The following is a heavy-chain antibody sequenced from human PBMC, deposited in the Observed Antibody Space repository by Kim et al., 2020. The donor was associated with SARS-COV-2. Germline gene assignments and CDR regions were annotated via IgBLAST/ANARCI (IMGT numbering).Heavy chain of an antibody. CDR3: AREGGDSGSYQYYAFDI. D-gene: IGHD1-26*01. Sequence: SETLSLTCTVSGGSISSYYWSWIRQPPGKGLEWIGYIYYSGSTNYNPSLKSRVTISVDTSKNQFSLKLSSVTAADTAVYYCAREGGDSGSYQYYAFDIWGQGTMVTVSS. V-gene: IGHV4-59*01. CDR2: IYYSGST. J-gene: IGHJ3*02. CDR1: GGSISSYY.